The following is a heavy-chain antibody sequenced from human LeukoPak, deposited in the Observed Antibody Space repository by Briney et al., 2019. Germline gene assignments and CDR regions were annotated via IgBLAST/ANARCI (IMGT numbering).Heavy chain of an antibody. V-gene: IGHV3-23*01. CDR3: AKAASSSWPSYYYGMDV. CDR1: GFIFSSYS. J-gene: IGHJ6*02. CDR2: ITGSGGNT. D-gene: IGHD6-13*01. Sequence: GGSLRLSCAASGFIFSSYSMSWVRQAPGRGLEWVSVITGSGGNTYYADSVKGRFTISKDNPKNTVYLQMSSLRVDDTAVYYCAKAASSSWPSYYYGMDVWGQGTTVTVSS.